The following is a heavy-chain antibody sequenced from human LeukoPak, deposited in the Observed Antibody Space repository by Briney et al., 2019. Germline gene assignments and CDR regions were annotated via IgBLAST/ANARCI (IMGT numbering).Heavy chain of an antibody. J-gene: IGHJ4*02. V-gene: IGHV1-8*01. Sequence: ASGKVSCKASGYTFTSYDINWVRQATGQGLEWMGWMSPNSGNTGYAQKFQGRVTMTRNTAISTAYMELSGLRSEDTAVYFCVRTPPNWGADYWGQGTLVTVSS. CDR3: VRTPPNWGADY. CDR1: GYTFTSYD. CDR2: MSPNSGNT. D-gene: IGHD7-27*01.